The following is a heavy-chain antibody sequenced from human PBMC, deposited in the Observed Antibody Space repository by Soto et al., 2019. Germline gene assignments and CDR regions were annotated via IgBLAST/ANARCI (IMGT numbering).Heavy chain of an antibody. J-gene: IGHJ5*02. CDR2: FDPEDGET. Sequence: ASVKVSCKVSGYTLTELSMHWVRQAPGKGLEWMGGFDPEDGETIYAQKFQGRVTMTEDTSTDTAYMELSSLRSEDTAVYYCATNVVVPAAFGLRFDPWGQGTLVTVSS. V-gene: IGHV1-24*01. CDR1: GYTLTELS. CDR3: ATNVVVPAAFGLRFDP. D-gene: IGHD2-2*01.